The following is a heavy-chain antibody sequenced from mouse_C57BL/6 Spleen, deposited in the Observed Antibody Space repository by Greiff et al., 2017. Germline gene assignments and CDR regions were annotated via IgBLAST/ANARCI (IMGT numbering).Heavy chain of an antibody. CDR2: ISGGGGNT. J-gene: IGHJ2*01. CDR3: ARLRTGPLFDY. CDR1: GFTFSSYT. D-gene: IGHD4-1*01. V-gene: IGHV5-9*01. Sequence: EVQRVESGGGLVKPGGSLKLSCAASGFTFSSYTMSWVRQTPEKRLEWVATISGGGGNTYYPDSVKGRFTISRDNAKNTLYLQMSSLRSEDTALYYCARLRTGPLFDYWGQGTTLTVSS.